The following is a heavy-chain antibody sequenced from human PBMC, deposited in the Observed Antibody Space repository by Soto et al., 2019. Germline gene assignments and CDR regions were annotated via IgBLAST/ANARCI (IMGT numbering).Heavy chain of an antibody. Sequence: PGGSLRLSCAASGFTFSSYAMSWVRQAPGKGLEWVSAISGSGGSTYYADSVKGRFTISRDNSKNTLYLQMNSLRAEDTAVYYCAKGGYYDILTGYSEGYYFGYWGQGTLVTVSS. D-gene: IGHD3-9*01. CDR3: AKGGYYDILTGYSEGYYFGY. V-gene: IGHV3-23*01. J-gene: IGHJ4*02. CDR2: ISGSGGST. CDR1: GFTFSSYA.